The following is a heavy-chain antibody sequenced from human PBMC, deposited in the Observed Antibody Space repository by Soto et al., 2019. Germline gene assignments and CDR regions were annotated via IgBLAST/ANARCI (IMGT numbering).Heavy chain of an antibody. V-gene: IGHV1-2*04. CDR3: ARETMVRGVLFDY. D-gene: IGHD3-10*01. CDR1: GYTFTGYY. Sequence: GASVKVSCKASGYTFTGYYMHWVRQAPGQGLEWMGWINPNSGGTNYAQKFQGWVTMTRDTSISTAYMELSRLRSEDTAVYYCARETMVRGVLFDYWGQGTLVTVSS. J-gene: IGHJ4*02. CDR2: INPNSGGT.